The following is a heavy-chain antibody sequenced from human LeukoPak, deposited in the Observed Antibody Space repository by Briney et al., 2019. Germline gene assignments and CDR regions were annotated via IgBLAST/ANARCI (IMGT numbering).Heavy chain of an antibody. V-gene: IGHV4-4*07. CDR2: VYTSGST. Sequence: SETLSLTCSVSGGSISGYYRTWIRQPAGKGLEWIGRVYTSGSTHYNPSLKTRLTMSVDTSKNQFSLKLRSVTAADTAVYYCARLITGTTTAFDIWGQGTMVTVSS. CDR3: ARLITGTTTAFDI. J-gene: IGHJ3*02. D-gene: IGHD1-7*01. CDR1: GGSISGYY.